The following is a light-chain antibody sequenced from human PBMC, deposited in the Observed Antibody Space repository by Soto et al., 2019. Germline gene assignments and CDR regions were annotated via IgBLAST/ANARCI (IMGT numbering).Light chain of an antibody. CDR2: GVT. J-gene: IGLJ1*01. CDR3: NSYAGSNIYV. CDR1: SSDVGRYDY. V-gene: IGLV2-8*01. Sequence: QSALTQPPSASGSPGQSVTFSCTGTSSDVGRYDYVSWYQQHPGKAPKLLIYGVTKRPSGVPDRFSGSKSGNTASLTVSGLQAEDEAYYYCNSYAGSNIYVFGTGTKVT.